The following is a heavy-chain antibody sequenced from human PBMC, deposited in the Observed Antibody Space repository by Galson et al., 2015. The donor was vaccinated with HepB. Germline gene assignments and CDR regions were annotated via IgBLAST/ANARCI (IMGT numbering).Heavy chain of an antibody. CDR1: GFTFSNYA. J-gene: IGHJ4*02. Sequence: FLRLSCAASGFTFSNYAMSWVRQAPGKGLEWVSAISGSGGSTYYADSVKGRFTISRDNSKNTLYLQMNSLRAEDTAVYYCAKDGGALKQWLAPGYYFDYWGQGTLVTVSS. CDR3: AKDGGALKQWLAPGYYFDY. V-gene: IGHV3-23*01. D-gene: IGHD6-19*01. CDR2: ISGSGGST.